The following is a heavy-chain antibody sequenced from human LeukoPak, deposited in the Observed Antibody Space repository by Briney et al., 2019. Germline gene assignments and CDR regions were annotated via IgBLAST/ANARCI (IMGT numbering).Heavy chain of an antibody. CDR1: GYTLTELS. D-gene: IGHD3-3*01. Sequence: ASVKVSCTVSGYTLTELSMHWVRQAPGKGLEWMGGFDPGDDETIYAQKFQGRVSMTEDTSTDTAYMELSSLRSEDTAVYYCATEVLRLLEWSIVWGQGALVTVSS. CDR3: ATEVLRLLEWSIV. J-gene: IGHJ4*02. CDR2: FDPGDDET. V-gene: IGHV1-24*01.